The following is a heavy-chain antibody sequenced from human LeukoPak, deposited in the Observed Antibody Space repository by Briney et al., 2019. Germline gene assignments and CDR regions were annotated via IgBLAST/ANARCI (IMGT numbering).Heavy chain of an antibody. V-gene: IGHV1-2*04. CDR3: ARGLRSGWTHGMDV. CDR1: GYTFTGYY. Sequence: ASVKVSCKASGYTFTGYYMHWVRQAPGQGLESMGWINPNSGGTNYAQKFQGWVTMTRDTSISTAYMELSRLRSDDTAVYYCARGLRSGWTHGMDVWGKGTTVTVSS. J-gene: IGHJ6*04. CDR2: INPNSGGT. D-gene: IGHD6-19*01.